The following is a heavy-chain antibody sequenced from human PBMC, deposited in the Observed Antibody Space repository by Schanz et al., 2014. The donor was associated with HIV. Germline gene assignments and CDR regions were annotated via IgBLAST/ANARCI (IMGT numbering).Heavy chain of an antibody. CDR3: AREKGGTTAWYGTYYFDY. D-gene: IGHD1-1*01. V-gene: IGHV4-34*02. Sequence: QVQLQQWGARVLKPSGTLSLTCAVYGGSFSGYYWSWIRQAPGKGLEWIGEINHRGKTNYNPSLKSRVTLSSDMSKNQFSLKLTSVTAADTAVYYCAREKGGTTAWYGTYYFDYWGQGTQVTVSS. J-gene: IGHJ4*02. CDR2: INHRGKT. CDR1: GGSFSGYY.